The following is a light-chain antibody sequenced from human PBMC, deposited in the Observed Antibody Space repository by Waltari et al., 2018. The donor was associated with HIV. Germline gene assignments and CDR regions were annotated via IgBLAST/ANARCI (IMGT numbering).Light chain of an antibody. J-gene: IGKJ1*01. V-gene: IGKV3-15*01. CDR2: GVS. CDR1: KECSDY. Sequence: ILLTQSPTTLSLSPGERATLSCRASKECSDYLAWYKQKFGQPPRLLIYGVSTRATGIPDRFSGSGSGTEFTLTISNLQSEDSAVYYCYQYNSWPRTFGQGTRVDIK. CDR3: YQYNSWPRT.